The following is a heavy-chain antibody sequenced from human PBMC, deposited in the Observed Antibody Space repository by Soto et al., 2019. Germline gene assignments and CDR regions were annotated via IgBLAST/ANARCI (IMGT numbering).Heavy chain of an antibody. D-gene: IGHD1-1*01. CDR2: LYPDDSDI. V-gene: IGHV5-51*01. CDR3: ARRRETTMAYDAYDL. Sequence: GESLKISCQGSGYSFSTYWIAWVRQMPGKGLEWMGILYPDDSDIRYSPSFQGQVTISVDRSIRTAYLQWRSLTASDTAIYYCARRRETTMAYDAYDLWGQGTMVTVSS. J-gene: IGHJ3*01. CDR1: GYSFSTYW.